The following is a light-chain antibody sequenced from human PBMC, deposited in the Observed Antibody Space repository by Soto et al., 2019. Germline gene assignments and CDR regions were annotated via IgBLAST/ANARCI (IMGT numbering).Light chain of an antibody. V-gene: IGKV3-20*01. CDR1: QSVYSSY. CDR3: QQYGSSPA. Sequence: EIVLTQSPGTLSLSPGERATLSCRASQSVYSSYLAWYQQKPGQAPRLLIYGASSRATGIPDRFSGSGSGRDVTLTISRLEPEDFGVYYCQQYGSSPAFGGGTKVEIK. J-gene: IGKJ4*01. CDR2: GAS.